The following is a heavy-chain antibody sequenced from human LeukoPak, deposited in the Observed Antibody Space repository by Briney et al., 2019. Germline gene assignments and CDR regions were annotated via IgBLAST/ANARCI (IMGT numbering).Heavy chain of an antibody. V-gene: IGHV6-1*01. CDR3: ARDPAGCSSTSCLGFGFDY. J-gene: IGHJ4*02. D-gene: IGHD2-2*01. CDR2: TYYRSKWYN. CDR1: GDSVSSNSAA. Sequence: SQTLSLTCAISGDSVSSNSAAWNWIRQSPSRGLEWLGRTYYRSKWYNDYAVSVKSRITINPDTSKNQFSLQLNSVTPEDMAVYYCARDPAGCSSTSCLGFGFDYWGQGTLVTVSS.